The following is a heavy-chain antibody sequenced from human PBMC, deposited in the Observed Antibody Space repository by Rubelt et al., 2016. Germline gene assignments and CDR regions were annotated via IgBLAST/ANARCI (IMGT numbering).Heavy chain of an antibody. D-gene: IGHD6-19*01. V-gene: IGHV1-2*06. CDR1: GYTFTGYY. J-gene: IGHJ4*02. CDR3: ARESSSGWYIDY. CDR2: IHPNSGGT. Sequence: QVQLVQSGAEVKKPGASVKVSCKASGYTFTGYYMHWVRQAPGQGLEWVGRIHPNSGGTNYAQKFQGRVTMTRETSITTAYMELSRLRSDDTAVFYCARESSSGWYIDYWGQGTLVTVSS.